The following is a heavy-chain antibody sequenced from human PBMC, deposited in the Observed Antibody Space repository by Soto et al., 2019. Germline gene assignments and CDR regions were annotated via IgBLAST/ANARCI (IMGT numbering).Heavy chain of an antibody. CDR1: GYTFTSYG. Sequence: QVQLVQSGAEVKKPGASVKVSCKASGYTFTSYGISWVRQAPGQGLEWMGWISAYNGNTNYAQKRQGRFTMTTDTSTSTAYRELRSLISDDTAVYYCARGELWFVEPNLAYWGQGTLVTVSS. V-gene: IGHV1-18*01. J-gene: IGHJ4*02. CDR3: ARGELWFVEPNLAY. D-gene: IGHD3-10*01. CDR2: ISAYNGNT.